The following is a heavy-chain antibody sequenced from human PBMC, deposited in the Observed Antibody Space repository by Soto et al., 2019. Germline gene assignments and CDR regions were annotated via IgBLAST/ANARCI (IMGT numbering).Heavy chain of an antibody. Sequence: GASVKVSCKASGFIFTSSSVQWVLQARGQRLEWIGWIVVGSGNTNYAQKFQERVTITRDMSTSTAYMELSSLRSEDTAVYYCAALAPKRNYYDSSGYPLAFDIWGQGTMVTVSS. CDR1: GFIFTSSS. CDR3: AALAPKRNYYDSSGYPLAFDI. J-gene: IGHJ3*02. V-gene: IGHV1-58*01. CDR2: IVVGSGNT. D-gene: IGHD3-22*01.